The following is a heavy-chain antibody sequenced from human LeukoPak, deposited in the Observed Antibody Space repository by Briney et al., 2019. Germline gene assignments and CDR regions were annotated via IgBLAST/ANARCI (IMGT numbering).Heavy chain of an antibody. D-gene: IGHD4-23*01. Sequence: PGGSLRLSCVASGIIVRNNYMTWVRQAPGKGLEWASVIYNGGSIYYGDSVKGRFTISADNSRNMVYLQMNGLRAEDTAVYYCARTGGGNSGPFDYWGQGTLVTVS. V-gene: IGHV3-53*01. J-gene: IGHJ4*02. CDR1: GIIVRNNY. CDR2: IYNGGSI. CDR3: ARTGGGNSGPFDY.